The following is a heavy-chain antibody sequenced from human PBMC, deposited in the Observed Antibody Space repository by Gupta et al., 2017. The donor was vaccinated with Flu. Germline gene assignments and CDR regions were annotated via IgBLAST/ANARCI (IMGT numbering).Heavy chain of an antibody. CDR1: GFSFSNYR. CDR2: INRDGSEK. CDR3: VRDITLAGAIYYFDY. V-gene: IGHV3-7*01. J-gene: IGHJ4*02. D-gene: IGHD1-26*01. Sequence: EVQLVESGGGLVQPGGSLRLSCGASGFSFSNYRMSWVRQAPGKGLEWVANINRDGSEKFYVDSVEGRLTVSRDNAKNSLYLQMNSLRAEDTAVYYCVRDITLAGAIYYFDYWGQGTLVTVSS.